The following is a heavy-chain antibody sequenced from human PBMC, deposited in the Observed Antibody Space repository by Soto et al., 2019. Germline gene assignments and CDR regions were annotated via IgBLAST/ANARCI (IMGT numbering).Heavy chain of an antibody. CDR1: YGSFSGYY. CDR3: ARGYYYGSGSYWYYYYYMEV. CDR2: INHSGST. Sequence: SETLSLTCSVYYGSFSGYYWSWILKHPFKLLEFIGEINHSGSTNYNPSLKSRVTISVDTSKNQFSLRLSSVTAADTAVYYCARGYYYGSGSYWYYYYYMEVWGKGTTVTVSS. D-gene: IGHD3-10*01. J-gene: IGHJ6*03. V-gene: IGHV4-34*01.